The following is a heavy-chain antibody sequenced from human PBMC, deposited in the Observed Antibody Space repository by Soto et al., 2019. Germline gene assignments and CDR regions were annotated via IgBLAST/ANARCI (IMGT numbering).Heavy chain of an antibody. J-gene: IGHJ5*02. CDR3: ARAVAITMIVVVPPNWFDP. Sequence: ASVKVSCKASGYTFTSYGISWVRQAPGQGLEWMGWISAYNGNTNYAQKLQGRVTMTTDTSTSTAYMELRSLRSDDTAVYYCARAVAITMIVVVPPNWFDPWGQGTLVTGSS. CDR1: GYTFTSYG. CDR2: ISAYNGNT. D-gene: IGHD3-22*01. V-gene: IGHV1-18*01.